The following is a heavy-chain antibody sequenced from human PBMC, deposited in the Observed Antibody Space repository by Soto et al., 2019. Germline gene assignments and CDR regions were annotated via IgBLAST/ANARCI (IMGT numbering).Heavy chain of an antibody. J-gene: IGHJ4*02. Sequence: GFLRLSYGASGFTFISYSMNWVRQDPGKGLEWVSSISSSSSYIYYADSVKGRFTISRDNAKNSLYLQMNSLRAEDTAVYYCARGAYYYDSSGYYGYWGQGTLVTVSS. CDR2: ISSSSSYI. CDR3: ARGAYYYDSSGYYGY. CDR1: GFTFISYS. V-gene: IGHV3-21*01. D-gene: IGHD3-22*01.